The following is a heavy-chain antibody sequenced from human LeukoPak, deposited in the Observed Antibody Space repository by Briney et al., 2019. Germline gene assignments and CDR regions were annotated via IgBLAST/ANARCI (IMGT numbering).Heavy chain of an antibody. D-gene: IGHD3-16*02. CDR2: IYHSGST. CDR1: GYSISSGYY. V-gene: IGHV4-38-2*02. J-gene: IGHJ4*02. Sequence: PSETLSLTCTVSGYSISSGYYWGWIRQPPGKGLEWIGSIYHSGSTYYNPSLKSRVTISVDTSKNQFSLKLSSVTAADTAVYYCARYDVWGSYRAFDYWGQGTLVTVSS. CDR3: ARYDVWGSYRAFDY.